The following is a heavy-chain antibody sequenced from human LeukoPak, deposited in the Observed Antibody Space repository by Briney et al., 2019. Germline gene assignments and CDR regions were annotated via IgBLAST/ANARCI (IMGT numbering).Heavy chain of an antibody. Sequence: PSETLSLTCAVYGGSFSGYYWSWIRQPPGKGLEWIGEINHGGSTNYNPSLKSRVTISVDTSKNQFSLKLSSVTAADTAVYYCARGKGGYGPWGQGTLVTVSS. V-gene: IGHV4-34*01. J-gene: IGHJ5*02. CDR2: INHGGST. D-gene: IGHD3-22*01. CDR3: ARGKGGYGP. CDR1: GGSFSGYY.